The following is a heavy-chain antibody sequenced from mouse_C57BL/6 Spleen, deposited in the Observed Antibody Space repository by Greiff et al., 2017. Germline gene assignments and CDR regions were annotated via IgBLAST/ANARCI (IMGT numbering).Heavy chain of an antibody. V-gene: IGHV1-74*01. Sequence: QVQLKQPGAELVKPGASVKVSCKASGYTFTSYWMHWVKQRPGQGLAWIGRIHPSDSDTNYNQKFKGKATLTVAKSSSTAYLQLSTLTSEDSAVYYCATFYYGYDGFAYWGQGTLVTVSA. CDR2: IHPSDSDT. CDR1: GYTFTSYW. J-gene: IGHJ3*01. CDR3: ATFYYGYDGFAY. D-gene: IGHD2-2*01.